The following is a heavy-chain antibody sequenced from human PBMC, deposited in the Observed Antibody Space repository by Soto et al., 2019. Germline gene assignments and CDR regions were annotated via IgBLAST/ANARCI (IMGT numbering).Heavy chain of an antibody. V-gene: IGHV4-34*01. CDR2: INHSGTI. Sequence: SETLSLTCAVYGGSFSGYYWTWIRQPPGKGLEWIGEINHSGTINFNPSLKSRLTISLDTSKKHFSLKLSSVTDADTAAYYCARADRTLVTSYSLDVWGQGTKVTVYS. CDR3: ARADRTLVTSYSLDV. D-gene: IGHD2-21*02. CDR1: GGSFSGYY. J-gene: IGHJ6*02.